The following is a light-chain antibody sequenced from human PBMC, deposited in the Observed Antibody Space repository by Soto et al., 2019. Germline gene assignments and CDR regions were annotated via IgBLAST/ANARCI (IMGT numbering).Light chain of an antibody. CDR2: GAS. CDR1: QSVSTNF. CDR3: QQYGRTSWT. Sequence: EIVLTQSPGTLSLSPGEGATLSCRASQSVSTNFLAWYQQKPGQAPRLLIYGASTRATGIPDRFSGSGSGTDFTLTISRLEPEDFAVYYCQQYGRTSWTFGQGTKMDIK. V-gene: IGKV3-20*01. J-gene: IGKJ1*01.